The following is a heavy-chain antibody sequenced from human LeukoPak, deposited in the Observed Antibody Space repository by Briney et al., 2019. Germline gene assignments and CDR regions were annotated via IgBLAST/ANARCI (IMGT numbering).Heavy chain of an antibody. CDR3: ARGVRGYSYGYDWFDP. J-gene: IGHJ5*02. CDR1: GGSISSYY. V-gene: IGHV4-59*01. Sequence: PSETLSLTCTVSGGSISSYYWSWIRLPPGKGLEWIGYIYYSGSTNYNPSLNSRVTISLDTSKNQFSLKLSSVTAADTAVHYCARGVRGYSYGYDWFDPWGQGTLVTVSS. CDR2: IYYSGST. D-gene: IGHD5-18*01.